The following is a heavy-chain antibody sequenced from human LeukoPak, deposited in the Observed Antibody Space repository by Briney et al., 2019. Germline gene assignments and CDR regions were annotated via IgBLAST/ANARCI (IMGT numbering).Heavy chain of an antibody. J-gene: IGHJ4*02. V-gene: IGHV4-34*01. D-gene: IGHD2-15*01. CDR1: GGSISSYY. Sequence: SETLSLTCTVSGGSISSYYWSWIRQPPGKGLEWIGEINHSGSTNYNPSLKSRVTISVDTSKNQFSLKLSSVTAADTAVYYCARGGQYPRGYCSGGSCYFDYWGQGTLVTVSS. CDR2: INHSGST. CDR3: ARGGQYPRGYCSGGSCYFDY.